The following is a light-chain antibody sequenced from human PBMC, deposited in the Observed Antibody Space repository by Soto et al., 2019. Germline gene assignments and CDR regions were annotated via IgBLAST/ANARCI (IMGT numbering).Light chain of an antibody. V-gene: IGKV1-5*01. CDR2: DAS. CDR1: QNINSW. Sequence: DIQMTQSPSTLSASVGDRVTITCRASQNINSWLAWYQQKPGKAPNLQIYDASTLESGVPSRFSGSGSGTEFTLTISSLQPEDFATYYCQQFHGFSRTFGQGTKVEVK. CDR3: QQFHGFSRT. J-gene: IGKJ1*01.